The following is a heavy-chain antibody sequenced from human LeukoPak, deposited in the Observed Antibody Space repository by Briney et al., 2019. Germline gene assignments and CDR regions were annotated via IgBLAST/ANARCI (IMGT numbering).Heavy chain of an antibody. J-gene: IGHJ4*02. CDR2: AYSTGGA. Sequence: SETLSLTCIVSGGSVSSLYWHWIRQSPEKGLEWIGYAYSTGGAKYNPSLKNRVTMSFDTPKNHFSLKLTSVTAADTAVYFCASSYGGYVLDEWGQGTLVVVSS. D-gene: IGHD5-12*01. CDR3: ASSYGGYVLDE. CDR1: GGSVSSLY. V-gene: IGHV4-59*02.